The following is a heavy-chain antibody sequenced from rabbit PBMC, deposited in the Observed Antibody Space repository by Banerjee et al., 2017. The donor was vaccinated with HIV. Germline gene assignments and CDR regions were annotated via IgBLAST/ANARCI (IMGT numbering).Heavy chain of an antibody. V-gene: IGHV1S40*01. J-gene: IGHJ4*01. D-gene: IGHD8-1*01. Sequence: QSLEESGGDLVKPGASLTLTCTASGFSFSSSYYMCWVRQAPGKGLEWIACIYAGSSGSTYYASWAKGRFTISKTSSTTVTLQMTSLTAADAATYFCAREWTGSSYVLWGPGTLVTVS. CDR2: IYAGSSGST. CDR1: GFSFSSSYY. CDR3: AREWTGSSYVL.